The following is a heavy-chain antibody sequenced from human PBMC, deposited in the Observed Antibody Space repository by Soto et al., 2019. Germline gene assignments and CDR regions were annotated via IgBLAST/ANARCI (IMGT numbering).Heavy chain of an antibody. CDR3: ARGRYSPYDFDY. D-gene: IGHD2-15*01. Sequence: PGGSLRLSCAASGFTFSDHYMDWVRQAPGKGLEWVGRIRNKANSYTTEYAASVKGRFTISRDDSKNSLYLQMNSLKTEDTAVYYCARGRYSPYDFDYWGQGTLVTVSS. V-gene: IGHV3-72*01. CDR2: IRNKANSYTT. J-gene: IGHJ4*02. CDR1: GFTFSDHY.